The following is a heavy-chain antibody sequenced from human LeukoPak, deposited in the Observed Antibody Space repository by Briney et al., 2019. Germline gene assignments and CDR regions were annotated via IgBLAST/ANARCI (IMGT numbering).Heavy chain of an antibody. V-gene: IGHV1-2*06. CDR1: GYTLTGYY. CDR3: AREDTAMVEIDY. CDR2: INPNSGGT. Sequence: ASVKVSCKASGYTLTGYYMHWVRQAPGQGLEWMGRINPNSGGTNYAQKFQGRVTMTRDTSISTAYMELSRLRSDDTAVYYCAREDTAMVEIDYWGQGTLVTVSS. J-gene: IGHJ4*02. D-gene: IGHD5-18*01.